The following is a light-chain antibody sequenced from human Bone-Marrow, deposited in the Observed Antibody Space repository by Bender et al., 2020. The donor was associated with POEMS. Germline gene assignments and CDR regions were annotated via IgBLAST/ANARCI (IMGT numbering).Light chain of an antibody. J-gene: IGLJ2*01. V-gene: IGLV1-44*01. CDR1: TSNTGSGYD. Sequence: QSVLTQPPSASGTPGQRVTISCSGGTSNTGSGYDINWYQHLPGTAPKLLIYGYNNRPSGVPERVSGSKSGTSGSLAISGLQSEDEGDYYCAAWDDRLNGVIFGGGTKLTVL. CDR2: GYN. CDR3: AAWDDRLNGVI.